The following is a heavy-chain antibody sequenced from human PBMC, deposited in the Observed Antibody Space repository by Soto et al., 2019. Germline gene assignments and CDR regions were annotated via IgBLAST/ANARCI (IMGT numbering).Heavy chain of an antibody. Sequence: EVQLEQSGAEVKKPGESLKISCRGSGYKFTNYWIGWVRQMPGKGLEWMGLIYPGDSDTRYSPSFQGQVTISADKSLSTAYVQWSSPKAADTAMYDCALVVRGDTTEAHYFASWGQGTLVTVSS. CDR3: ALVVRGDTTEAHYFAS. D-gene: IGHD3-10*01. V-gene: IGHV5-51*03. CDR1: GYKFTNYW. J-gene: IGHJ4*02. CDR2: IYPGDSDT.